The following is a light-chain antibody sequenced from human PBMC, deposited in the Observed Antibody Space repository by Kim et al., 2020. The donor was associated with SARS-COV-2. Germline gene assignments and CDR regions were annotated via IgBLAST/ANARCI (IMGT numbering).Light chain of an antibody. CDR1: QSVSSSY. J-gene: IGKJ4*01. V-gene: IGKV3D-7*01. Sequence: PGERVTLSCRASQSVSSSYLTWYQQKPGQAPRLLIHGASTRATGIPARFSGSGSGTDFTLTISSLQPEDFAVYYCQQDYNLPAFGGGTKVEIK. CDR2: GAS. CDR3: QQDYNLPA.